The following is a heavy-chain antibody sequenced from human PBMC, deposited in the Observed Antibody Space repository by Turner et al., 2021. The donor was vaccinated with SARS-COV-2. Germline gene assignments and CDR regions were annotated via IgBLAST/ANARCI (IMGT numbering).Heavy chain of an antibody. CDR3: ARLACSRISCYQKVFDS. D-gene: IGHD2-2*01. CDR2: VSYSGST. CDR1: GGSISSSSYY. V-gene: IGHV4-39*01. Sequence: QLQLQESGPGLVKSSETLSLTCNVSGGSISSSSYYWGWIRQPPGEGLEWIGGVSYSGSTYYNPSLKSRVTISVDTSKNQFSLNLDSVTAADTALYYCARLACSRISCYQKVFDSWGQGALVTVSS. J-gene: IGHJ4*02.